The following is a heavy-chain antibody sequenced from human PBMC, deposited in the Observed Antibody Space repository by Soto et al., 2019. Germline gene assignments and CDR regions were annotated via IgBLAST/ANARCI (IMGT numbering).Heavy chain of an antibody. CDR1: GDSISTHY. V-gene: IGHV4-59*11. CDR3: ARGRGNVAGTRFDS. CDR2: VYYTGSA. J-gene: IGHJ4*02. Sequence: QVQLQESGPGLLMPSETLSLTCIISGDSISTHYWTWIRQPPGKGLEWIAYVYYTGSATYNPSLKSRVTISVDTSNTQISLKVNSVTAADTAVYYCARGRGNVAGTRFDSWGQGTLVTVSS. D-gene: IGHD6-13*01.